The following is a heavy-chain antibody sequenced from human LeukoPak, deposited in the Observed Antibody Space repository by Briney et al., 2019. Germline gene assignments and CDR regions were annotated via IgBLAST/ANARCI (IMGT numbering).Heavy chain of an antibody. V-gene: IGHV3-23*01. D-gene: IGHD3-22*01. CDR2: IIYSGGAT. CDR1: GFPFSIYA. CDR3: AKDGLYYDGSEHVYYFDS. J-gene: IGHJ4*02. Sequence: GGSLRLSCAASGFPFSIYAMTWVRQGPGTGLEFVASIIYSGGATYYADSVKGRFTISRDNSKNTLYLQMNSLRAEDTALYYCAKDGLYYDGSEHVYYFDSWGQGTLVTVSS.